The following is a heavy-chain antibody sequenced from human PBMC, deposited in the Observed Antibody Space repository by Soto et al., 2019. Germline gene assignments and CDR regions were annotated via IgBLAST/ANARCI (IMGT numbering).Heavy chain of an antibody. Sequence: GASVKVSCKASGGTFSSYAISWVRQAPGQGLEWMGGIIPIFGTANYAQKFQGRVTITADESTSTAYMELSSLRSEDTAVYYCARTHIAVADFNWFDPWGQGTLVTVSS. CDR2: IIPIFGTA. V-gene: IGHV1-69*13. CDR1: GGTFSSYA. J-gene: IGHJ5*02. CDR3: ARTHIAVADFNWFDP. D-gene: IGHD6-19*01.